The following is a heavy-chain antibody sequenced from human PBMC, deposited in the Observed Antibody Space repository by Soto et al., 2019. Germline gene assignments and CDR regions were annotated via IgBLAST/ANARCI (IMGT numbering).Heavy chain of an antibody. Sequence: GGSLRLSCAASGFTFINYAMSWVRQPPGKGLECVSIISSSGGRTYYADSVKGRFTISRDNSKNTLYLQMSSLRAEDTALYYCARTVGYYYMDVWGKGTTVTVSS. J-gene: IGHJ6*03. D-gene: IGHD1-26*01. CDR1: GFTFINYA. CDR2: ISSSGGRT. V-gene: IGHV3-23*01. CDR3: ARTVGYYYMDV.